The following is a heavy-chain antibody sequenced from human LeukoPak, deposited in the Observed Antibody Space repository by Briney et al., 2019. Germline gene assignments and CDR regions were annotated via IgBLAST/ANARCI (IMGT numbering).Heavy chain of an antibody. CDR2: IKQDGSEK. CDR1: GFSFSR. J-gene: IGHJ1*01. D-gene: IGHD6-19*01. Sequence: GGSLRLSCVASGFSFSRMSWVRQAPGKGLEWVANIKQDGSEKYYADSVKGRFTISRDTAKNTLYLQMNSLRAEDTAVYYCARGGPVAATHKYFQHWGQGTLVTVSS. CDR3: ARGGPVAATHKYFQH. V-gene: IGHV3-7*03.